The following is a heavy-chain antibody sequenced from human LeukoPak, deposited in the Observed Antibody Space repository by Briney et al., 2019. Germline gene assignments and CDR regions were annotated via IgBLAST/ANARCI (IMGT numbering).Heavy chain of an antibody. V-gene: IGHV4-59*01. D-gene: IGHD3-22*01. CDR3: ARRRYYDSSGYYYYGMDV. CDR1: AGSISNDY. J-gene: IGHJ6*02. Sequence: SETLSLTCTVSAGSISNDYWGWSRQPPGKGLEWIGCIYYGGSTNYNPSLKSRVTISVDTSKNQFSLKLSSVTAADTAVYYCARRRYYDSSGYYYYGMDVWGQGTTVTVSS. CDR2: IYYGGST.